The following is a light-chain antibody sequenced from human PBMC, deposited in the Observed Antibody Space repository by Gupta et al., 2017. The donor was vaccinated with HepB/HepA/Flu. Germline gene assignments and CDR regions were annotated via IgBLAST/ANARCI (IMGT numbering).Light chain of an antibody. CDR3: QQDDSIPLT. V-gene: IGKV4-1*01. Sequence: DIVMTQSPDSRVSLGERATINCKSSQSVLNSSNNKNYLAWYQQKSGQPPRLLVYWASTRESGVPDRFSGSGSGTDFTLTISGLQAEDVAVYYCQQDDSIPLTFGQGTKVEIK. J-gene: IGKJ1*01. CDR1: QSVLNSSNNKNY. CDR2: WAS.